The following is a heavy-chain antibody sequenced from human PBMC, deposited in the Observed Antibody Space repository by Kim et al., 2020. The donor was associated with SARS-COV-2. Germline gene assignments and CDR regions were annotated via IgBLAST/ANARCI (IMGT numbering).Heavy chain of an antibody. D-gene: IGHD2-15*01. CDR1: GLTFSSFW. V-gene: IGHV3-74*01. J-gene: IGHJ6*01. CDR3: TREGYVKEWDF. Sequence: GGSLRLSCAASGLTFSSFWMHWVRQAPGMGLEWVSCISYDEKTINYADYVKGRFTISRDNAKNTLYLQMNSLRVEDTAVYYCTREGYVKEWDFWG. CDR2: ISYDEKTI.